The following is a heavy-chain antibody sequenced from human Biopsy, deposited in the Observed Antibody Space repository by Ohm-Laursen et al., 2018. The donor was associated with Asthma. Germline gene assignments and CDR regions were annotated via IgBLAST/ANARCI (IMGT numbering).Heavy chain of an antibody. V-gene: IGHV1-18*01. J-gene: IGHJ6*02. CDR3: ARAVDYSHYYGIDV. Sequence: SVTVSCKTSGYTFNSAGITCVRQAPGQGLEWMGWISVYNGNTKVAQKLQDRVTMITDTSTSTAYMELRSLRSDDTAVYFCARAVDYSHYYGIDVWGQGTTVTVS. D-gene: IGHD3-10*01. CDR1: GYTFNSAG. CDR2: ISVYNGNT.